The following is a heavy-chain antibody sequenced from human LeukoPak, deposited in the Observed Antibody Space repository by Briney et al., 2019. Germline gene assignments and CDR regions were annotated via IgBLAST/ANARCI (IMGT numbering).Heavy chain of an antibody. CDR2: IYTSGST. D-gene: IGHD3-10*01. CDR1: GGSISSYY. J-gene: IGHJ4*02. V-gene: IGHV4-4*07. Sequence: PSETLSLTCTVSGGSISSYYWSWIRQPAGKGLEWIGRIYTSGSTNYNPSLKSRVTMSVDTSKNQFSLKLSSVTAADTAVYYCARVGNYYGSGSYGIIDYWGQGTLVTVSS. CDR3: ARVGNYYGSGSYGIIDY.